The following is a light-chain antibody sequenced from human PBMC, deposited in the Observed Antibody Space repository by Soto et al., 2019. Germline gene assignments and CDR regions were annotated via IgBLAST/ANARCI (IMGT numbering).Light chain of an antibody. V-gene: IGLV2-14*01. CDR1: SSDVGGYNY. J-gene: IGLJ3*02. Sequence: QSVLTQPASVSGSPGQSITISCTGTSSDVGGYNYVSWYQQHPGKAPKVIIYEVSNRPSGVSNRFFGSKSGNTASLTISGLQAEDEADYYCSSYTSSGTWVFGGGTKLTVL. CDR2: EVS. CDR3: SSYTSSGTWV.